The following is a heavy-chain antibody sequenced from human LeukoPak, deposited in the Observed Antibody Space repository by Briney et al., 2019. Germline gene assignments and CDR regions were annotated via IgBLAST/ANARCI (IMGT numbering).Heavy chain of an antibody. V-gene: IGHV3-30-3*01. Sequence: GGSLRLSCSASGFTFSSYAMHWVRQAPGQGLEWVAVISYDGSNKYYADSVKGRFTISRDNSKNTLYLQMNSLRAEDTAVYYCANTYSSSWYDYWGQGTLVTVSS. J-gene: IGHJ4*02. CDR3: ANTYSSSWYDY. CDR1: GFTFSSYA. CDR2: ISYDGSNK. D-gene: IGHD6-13*01.